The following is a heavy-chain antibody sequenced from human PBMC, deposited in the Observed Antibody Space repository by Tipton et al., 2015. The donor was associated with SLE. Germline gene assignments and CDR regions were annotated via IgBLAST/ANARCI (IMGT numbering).Heavy chain of an antibody. CDR3: ARGIVFGESSYYYYYRDV. Sequence: TLSLTCAVYGGSFSGYYWSWIRQPPGKGLEWIGEINHSGSTNYNPSLKSRVTISVDTSKNQFSLKLSSVTAADTAVYYCARGIVFGESSYYYYYRDVWGKGTTVTVSS. CDR1: GGSFSGYY. CDR2: INHSGST. D-gene: IGHD3-10*02. V-gene: IGHV4-34*01. J-gene: IGHJ6*03.